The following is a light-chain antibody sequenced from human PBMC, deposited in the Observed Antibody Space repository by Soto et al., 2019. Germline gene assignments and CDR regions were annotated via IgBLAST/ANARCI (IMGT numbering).Light chain of an antibody. J-gene: IGKJ4*01. V-gene: IGKV2-28*01. CDR3: MQALQTPRT. CDR1: QSLLHSNGYNY. CDR2: LGS. Sequence: DIAMTQSPLSLPATPGEPASISCRSSQSLLHSNGYNYLDWYLQTPGQSPQLLIYLGSNRASGVPDRCSGSGSGTDFTLKISRVEAEDVGVYYCMQALQTPRTFGGGTKVEIK.